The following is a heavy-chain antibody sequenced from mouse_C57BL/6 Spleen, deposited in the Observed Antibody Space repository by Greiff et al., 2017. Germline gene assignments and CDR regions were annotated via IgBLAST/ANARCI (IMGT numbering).Heavy chain of an antibody. CDR2: IDPANGNT. CDR3: ARSYYCGSSYVSAMDY. V-gene: IGHV14-3*01. D-gene: IGHD1-1*01. Sequence: VQLQQSVAELVRPGASVKLSCTASGFNIKNTYMHWVKQRPEQGLEWIGRIDPANGNTKYAPKFQGKATITADTASNTAYLQLSSLTSEDTAIYYCARSYYCGSSYVSAMDYWGQGTSVTVSS. CDR1: GFNIKNTY. J-gene: IGHJ4*01.